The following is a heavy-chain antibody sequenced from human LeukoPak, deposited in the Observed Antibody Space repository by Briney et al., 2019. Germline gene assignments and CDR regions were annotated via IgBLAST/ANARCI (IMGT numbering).Heavy chain of an antibody. Sequence: PSQTLSLTCTVSGGSISSGGHYWSWIRQHPGKGLEWIGYIYYSGSTYYNPSLKSRVTISVDTSKNQFSLKLSSVTAADTAVYYCARHAGMATIEGYYYDLDLWGQGTTVTVSS. J-gene: IGHJ6*02. CDR2: IYYSGST. D-gene: IGHD5-24*01. CDR1: GGSISSGGHY. CDR3: ARHAGMATIEGYYYDLDL. V-gene: IGHV4-31*03.